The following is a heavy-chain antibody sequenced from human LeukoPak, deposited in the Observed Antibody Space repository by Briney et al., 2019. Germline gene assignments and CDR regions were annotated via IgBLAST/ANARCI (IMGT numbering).Heavy chain of an antibody. CDR2: INPNSGGT. D-gene: IGHD3-10*01. Sequence: ASVKVSCKASGYTFTGYYMHWVRQAPGQGLEWMGWINPNSGGTNYAQKFQGRVTMTRDTSISTAYMELSRLRSDDTAVYYCARAAVPRERLSSFDYWGQGTLVTVSS. CDR3: ARAAVPRERLSSFDY. V-gene: IGHV1-2*02. CDR1: GYTFTGYY. J-gene: IGHJ4*02.